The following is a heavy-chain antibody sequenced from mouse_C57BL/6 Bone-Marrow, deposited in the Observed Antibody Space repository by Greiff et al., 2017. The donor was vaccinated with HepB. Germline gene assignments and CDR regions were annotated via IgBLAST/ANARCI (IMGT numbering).Heavy chain of an antibody. CDR3: ARYDYDYDGFDY. D-gene: IGHD2-4*01. CDR1: GYTFTSYW. Sequence: QVQLQQPGAELVKPGASVKLSCKASGYTFTSYWMHWVKQRPGRGLEWIGRIDPYSGGTKYNEKFKSKATLTVDKPSSTAYMQLSSLTSEDSAVYYCARYDYDYDGFDYWGQGTTLTVSS. J-gene: IGHJ2*01. CDR2: IDPYSGGT. V-gene: IGHV1-72*01.